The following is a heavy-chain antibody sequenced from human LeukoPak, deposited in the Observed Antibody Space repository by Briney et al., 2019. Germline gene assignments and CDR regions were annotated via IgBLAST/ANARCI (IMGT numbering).Heavy chain of an antibody. CDR3: ARLGCTNGVCHNWFDP. V-gene: IGHV1-69*13. J-gene: IGHJ5*02. Sequence: GASVKVSCKASGGTFSSYAISWVRQAPGQGLEWMGGIIPIFGTANYAQKFQGRATITADESTSTAYMELSSLRSEDTAVYYCARLGCTNGVCHNWFDPWGQGTLVTVSS. D-gene: IGHD2-8*01. CDR2: IIPIFGTA. CDR1: GGTFSSYA.